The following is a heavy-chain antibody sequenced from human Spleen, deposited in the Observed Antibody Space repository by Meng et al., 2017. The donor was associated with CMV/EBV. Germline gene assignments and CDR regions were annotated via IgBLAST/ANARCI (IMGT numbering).Heavy chain of an antibody. Sequence: ASGLTIRRYWRHGVRQAPGKGLVWVSRSNSDGSSANYAECVKGRFTICRDNAKNTLYLQMNSLRAEDTAVYYCARVWYNWNDFDYWGQGTLVTVSS. D-gene: IGHD1-20*01. CDR3: ARVWYNWNDFDY. CDR1: GLTIRRYW. J-gene: IGHJ4*02. CDR2: SNSDGSSA. V-gene: IGHV3-74*01.